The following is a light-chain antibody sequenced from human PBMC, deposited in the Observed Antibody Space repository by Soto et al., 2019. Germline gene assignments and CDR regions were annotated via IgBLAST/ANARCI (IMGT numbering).Light chain of an antibody. Sequence: EVVLTQSPGTLSLSPGERATLSCRASQNVGAYLSWFQQKPGQAPRLLIYGASTRATGIPARFSGSGSGTEFTLTISSLQSEDFAVYYCQQYNNWPITFGQGTRLEIK. V-gene: IGKV3-15*01. CDR3: QQYNNWPIT. CDR2: GAS. J-gene: IGKJ5*01. CDR1: QNVGAY.